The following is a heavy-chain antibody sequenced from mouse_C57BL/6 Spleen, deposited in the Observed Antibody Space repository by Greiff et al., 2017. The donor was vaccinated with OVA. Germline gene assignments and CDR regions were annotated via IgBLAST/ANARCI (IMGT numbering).Heavy chain of an antibody. CDR1: GYTFTDYN. D-gene: IGHD1-1*01. CDR3: ARSHYYGSSYWYFDV. V-gene: IGHV1-18*01. Sequence: VQLQQSGPELVKPGASVKIPCKASGYTFTDYNMDWVKQSHGKSLEWIGDINPNNGGTIYNQKFKGKATLTVDKSSSTAYMELLSLTSEDTAVYYCARSHYYGSSYWYFDVWGTGTTVTVSS. J-gene: IGHJ1*03. CDR2: INPNNGGT.